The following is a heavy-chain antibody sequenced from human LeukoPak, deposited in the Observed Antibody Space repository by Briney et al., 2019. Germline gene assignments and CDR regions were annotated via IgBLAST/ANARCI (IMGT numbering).Heavy chain of an antibody. Sequence: PGGSLRLSCAASGFTFSSSGMHWVRQAPGKGLGWVAFIRNDGTSKYYADSVKGRFTISRDNSKNTVYLQMNSLRAEDTAVYYCAKETRGSYSDYWGQGTLVTVSS. CDR3: AKETRGSYSDY. CDR1: GFTFSSSG. V-gene: IGHV3-30*02. D-gene: IGHD1-26*01. J-gene: IGHJ4*02. CDR2: IRNDGTSK.